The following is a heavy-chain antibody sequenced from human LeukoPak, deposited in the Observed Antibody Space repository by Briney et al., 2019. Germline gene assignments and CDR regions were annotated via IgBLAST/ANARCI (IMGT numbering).Heavy chain of an antibody. CDR2: ISGLSSHI. CDR3: GRAFPPLRTSSAGDL. V-gene: IGHV3-21*01. CDR1: GFTFSDYD. Sequence: PGGSLRPSCSASGFTFSDYDMTWVRQAPGKGLEWVSSISGLSSHIYYGDSVKGRFSISRDNAKNSLYLQMNSLGADDTAVYYCGRAFPPLRTSSAGDLWGQGTLVTVSS. D-gene: IGHD3-16*01. J-gene: IGHJ4*02.